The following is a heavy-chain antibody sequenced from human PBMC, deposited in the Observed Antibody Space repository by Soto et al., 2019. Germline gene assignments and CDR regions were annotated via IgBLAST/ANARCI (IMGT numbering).Heavy chain of an antibody. CDR1: GGSISPSY. Sequence: SETLSLTCAVSGGSISPSYWTWIRQSPGKGLECIGCIHHSGKSNYSPSLRSRVTMSVDTSKNQFSLKLSSMTAADTAVYYCACLDGRYEVIWSDPLRQGTLVTV. J-gene: IGHJ5*02. V-gene: IGHV4-59*01. CDR3: ACLDGRYEVIWSDP. D-gene: IGHD1-26*01. CDR2: IHHSGKS.